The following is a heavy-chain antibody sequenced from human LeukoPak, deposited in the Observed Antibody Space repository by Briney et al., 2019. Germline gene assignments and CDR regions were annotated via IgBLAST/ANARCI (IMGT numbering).Heavy chain of an antibody. Sequence: SETLSLTCTASGGSVSSDSYFWSWIRQPPGRGLEWIGYIYYSGSTNYNPSLKSRVTISVDTSKNQFSLKLSSVTAADTAVYYCAREGTAGTNLNWFDPWGQGTLVTVSS. CDR2: IYYSGST. D-gene: IGHD1-1*01. J-gene: IGHJ5*02. V-gene: IGHV4-61*01. CDR3: AREGTAGTNLNWFDP. CDR1: GGSVSSDSYF.